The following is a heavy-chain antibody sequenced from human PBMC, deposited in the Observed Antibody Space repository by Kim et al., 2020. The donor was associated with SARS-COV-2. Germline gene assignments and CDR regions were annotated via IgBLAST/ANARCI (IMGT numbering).Heavy chain of an antibody. J-gene: IGHJ4*02. CDR3: AREIRGYSYGFFDY. Sequence: TPSLKSRVTISVDTSKNQFSLKLSSVTAADTAVYYCAREIRGYSYGFFDYWGQGTLVTVSS. V-gene: IGHV4-59*01. D-gene: IGHD5-18*01.